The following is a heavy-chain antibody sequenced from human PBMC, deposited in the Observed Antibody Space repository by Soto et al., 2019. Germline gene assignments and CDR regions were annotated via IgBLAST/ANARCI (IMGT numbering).Heavy chain of an antibody. CDR3: AKASIEYRASVDN. V-gene: IGHV3-23*01. CDR2: ISARGGSL. D-gene: IGHD5-12*01. CDR1: GFSFSSYA. Sequence: EVQLLESGGGLVQPGGSLRLSCAASGFSFSSYAMVWVRQAPGKGLEWVSVISARGGSLYFADSVKGRFTISRDNSKNVLYLEMNSLRAEYTATYVCAKASIEYRASVDNWGQGTLVVVSS. J-gene: IGHJ4*02.